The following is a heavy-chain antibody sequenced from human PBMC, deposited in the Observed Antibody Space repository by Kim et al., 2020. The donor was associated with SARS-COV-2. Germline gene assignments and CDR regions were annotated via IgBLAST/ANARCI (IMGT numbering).Heavy chain of an antibody. CDR3: AREVITMVRGVNWFDP. V-gene: IGHV3-33*01. J-gene: IGHJ5*02. CDR1: GFTFSSYG. Sequence: GGSLRLSCAASGFTFSSYGMHWVRQAPGKGLEWVAVIWYDGSNKYYADSVKGRFTISRDNSKNTLYLQMNSLRAEDTAVYYCAREVITMVRGVNWFDPWGQGTLVTVSS. CDR2: IWYDGSNK. D-gene: IGHD3-10*01.